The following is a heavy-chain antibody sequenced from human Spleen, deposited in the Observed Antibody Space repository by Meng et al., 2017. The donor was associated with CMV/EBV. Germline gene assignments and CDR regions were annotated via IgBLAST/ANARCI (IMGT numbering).Heavy chain of an antibody. CDR3: ARVKDGDYHSFDY. D-gene: IGHD4-17*01. CDR1: GFTFSSYT. J-gene: IGHJ4*02. CDR2: ISSSSSNI. V-gene: IGHV3-21*01. Sequence: GGSLRLSCAASGFTFSSYTMNWVRQAPGKGLEWVSSISSSSSNIYYADSMKGRFTIARDNAKNSLYLQMNSLRAEDTAVYYCARVKDGDYHSFDYWGQGTLVTVSS.